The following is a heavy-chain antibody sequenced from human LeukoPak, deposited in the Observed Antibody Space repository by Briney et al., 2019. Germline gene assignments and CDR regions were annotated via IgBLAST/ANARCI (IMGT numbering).Heavy chain of an antibody. V-gene: IGHV1-2*02. J-gene: IGHJ4*02. Sequence: ASVKVSCKASGYTFTGYYMHWVRQAPGQGLEWMGWIDPNSGGTNYAQTLQGRVTMTRDTSISIVYMELSGLRTDDTAVYYCARVLRYDDSSGYYAYWGQGTLVTVSS. CDR3: ARVLRYDDSSGYYAY. CDR1: GYTFTGYY. D-gene: IGHD3-22*01. CDR2: IDPNSGGT.